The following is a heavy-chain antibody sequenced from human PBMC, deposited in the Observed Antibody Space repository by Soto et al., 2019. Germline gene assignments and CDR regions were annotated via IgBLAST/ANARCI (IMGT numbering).Heavy chain of an antibody. J-gene: IGHJ4*02. CDR1: GFTFSSYG. CDR3: AKFLGELMPFDY. V-gene: IGHV3-30*18. Sequence: QVQLVESGGGVVQPGRSLRLSCAASGFTFSSYGMHWVRQAPGKGLEWVAVISDDGSNKYYADSVKARFTISRDNSKNTLYLQMNSLRAEDTAVYYCAKFLGELMPFDYWGQGTLVTVSS. CDR2: ISDDGSNK. D-gene: IGHD3-16*01.